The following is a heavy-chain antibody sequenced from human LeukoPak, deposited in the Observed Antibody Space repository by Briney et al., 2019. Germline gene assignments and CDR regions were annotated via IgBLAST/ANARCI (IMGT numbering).Heavy chain of an antibody. CDR1: GGSISSGDYY. Sequence: SQTLYLTCTVSGGSISSGDYYWSWIRQPPGKGLEWIGYIYYSGSTYYNPSLKSRVTISVDTSKNQFSLKLSSVTAADTAVYYCARDGPPYCGGDCYSRYFQHWGQGTLVTVSS. CDR2: IYYSGST. CDR3: ARDGPPYCGGDCYSRYFQH. V-gene: IGHV4-30-4*08. J-gene: IGHJ1*01. D-gene: IGHD2-21*01.